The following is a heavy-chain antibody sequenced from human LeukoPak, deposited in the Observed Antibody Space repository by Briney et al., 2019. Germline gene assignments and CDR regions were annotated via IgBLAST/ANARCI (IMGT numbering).Heavy chain of an antibody. Sequence: PSETLSLTCTVSGGSISSSSYYWGWIRQPPGKGLEWIGSIYYSGSTYYNPSLKSRVTISVDTSKNQFSLKLSSVTAADTAVYYCASPSYYYDSSGYYYVLLGAFDIWGQGTMVTVSS. CDR3: ASPSYYYDSSGYYYVLLGAFDI. V-gene: IGHV4-39*01. CDR1: GGSISSSSYY. CDR2: IYYSGST. D-gene: IGHD3-22*01. J-gene: IGHJ3*02.